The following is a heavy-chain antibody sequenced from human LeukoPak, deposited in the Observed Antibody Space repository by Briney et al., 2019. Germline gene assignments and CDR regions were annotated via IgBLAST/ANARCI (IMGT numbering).Heavy chain of an antibody. J-gene: IGHJ5*02. CDR2: ISSSGSYI. CDR3: ARAFYSSGYKFHT. V-gene: IGHV3-11*04. Sequence: GGSLRLSCAASGFTFSDYYMSWIRQAPGKGLEWVSYISSSGSYIYYADSVKGRFTISRDNAKNSLYLQMNSLRAEDTAVYYCARAFYSSGYKFHTWGQGTLVTVSS. CDR1: GFTFSDYY. D-gene: IGHD6-19*01.